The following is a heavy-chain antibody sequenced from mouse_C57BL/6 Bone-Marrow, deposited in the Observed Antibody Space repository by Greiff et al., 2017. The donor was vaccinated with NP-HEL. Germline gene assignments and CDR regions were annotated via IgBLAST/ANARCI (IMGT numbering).Heavy chain of an antibody. V-gene: IGHV1-81*01. CDR2: IYPRSGNT. Sequence: VQLVESGAELARPGASVKLSCKASGYTFTSYGISWVKQRTGQGLEWIGEIYPRSGNTYYNEKFKGKATLTADKSSSTAYMELRSLTSEDSAVYFCARRRDYGSSYGGWFAYWGQGTLVTVSA. CDR3: ARRRDYGSSYGGWFAY. J-gene: IGHJ3*01. D-gene: IGHD1-1*01. CDR1: GYTFTSYG.